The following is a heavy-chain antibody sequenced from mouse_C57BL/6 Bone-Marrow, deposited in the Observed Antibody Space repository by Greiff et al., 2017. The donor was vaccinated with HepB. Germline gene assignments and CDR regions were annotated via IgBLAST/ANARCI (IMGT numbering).Heavy chain of an antibody. Sequence: VQLQQSGTVLARPGASVKMSCKTSGYTFTSYWMHWVKQRPGQGLEWIGAIYPGNSDTSYNQKFKGKAKLTAVTSASTAYMELSSLTNEDSAVYYCTVPPYGNYYDYWGQGTTLTVSS. CDR3: TVPPYGNYYDY. D-gene: IGHD2-1*01. CDR2: IYPGNSDT. CDR1: GYTFTSYW. J-gene: IGHJ2*01. V-gene: IGHV1-5*01.